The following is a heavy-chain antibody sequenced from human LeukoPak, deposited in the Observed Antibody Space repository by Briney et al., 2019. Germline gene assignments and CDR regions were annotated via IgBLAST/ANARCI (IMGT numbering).Heavy chain of an antibody. J-gene: IGHJ6*02. V-gene: IGHV1-8*01. Sequence: ASVKVSCKASGYTFTSYDIHWVRQATGQGPEWMGWMNANSGKTDYAQKFQGRVTMTRNTSASTAYMELSSLRSEDTAVCYCARGLGGGTVWTDYYGMDVWGQGTTVIVSS. CDR1: GYTFTSYD. CDR3: ARGLGGGTVWTDYYGMDV. CDR2: MNANSGKT. D-gene: IGHD2-15*01.